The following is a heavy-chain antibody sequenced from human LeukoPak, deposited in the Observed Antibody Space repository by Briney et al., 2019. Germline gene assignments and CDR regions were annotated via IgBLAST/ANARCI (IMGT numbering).Heavy chain of an antibody. CDR2: IYYSGST. Sequence: SETLSLTCSVSGGSINTYYWSWIRQPPGRGLEWIGYIYYSGSTNYNPSLKSRVTISVDTSKNQFSLKLSSVTAADTAVYYCARGVRGEYNWFDPWGQGTLVTVSS. D-gene: IGHD3-10*01. J-gene: IGHJ5*02. CDR3: ARGVRGEYNWFDP. V-gene: IGHV4-59*01. CDR1: GGSINTYY.